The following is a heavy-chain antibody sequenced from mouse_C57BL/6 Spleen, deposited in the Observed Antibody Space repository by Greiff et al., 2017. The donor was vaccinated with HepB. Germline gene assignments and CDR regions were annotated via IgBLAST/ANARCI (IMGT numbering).Heavy chain of an antibody. CDR1: GFTFSDYG. J-gene: IGHJ1*03. CDR3: ARRSNYEYFDV. V-gene: IGHV5-17*01. D-gene: IGHD2-5*01. CDR2: ISSGSSTI. Sequence: EVHLVESGGGLVKPGGSLKLSCAASGFTFSDYGMHWVRQAPEKGLEWVAYISSGSSTIYYADTVKGRFTISRDNAKNTLFLQMTSLRSEDTAMYYCARRSNYEYFDVWGTGTTVTVSS.